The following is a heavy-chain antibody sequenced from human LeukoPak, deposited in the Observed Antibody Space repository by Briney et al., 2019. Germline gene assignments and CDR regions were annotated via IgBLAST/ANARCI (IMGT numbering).Heavy chain of an antibody. D-gene: IGHD6-13*01. CDR2: IHQDGSEK. CDR1: GFTFNTYW. CDR3: ARSAAAFVFDY. Sequence: GGSLRLSCAASGFTFNTYWMSWVRQAPGKGLEWVANIHQDGSEKYSVDSVKGRFTISRDNAKNSLYLQMNSLRAEDTAVYYCARSAAAFVFDYWGQGTLVTVSS. J-gene: IGHJ4*02. V-gene: IGHV3-7*01.